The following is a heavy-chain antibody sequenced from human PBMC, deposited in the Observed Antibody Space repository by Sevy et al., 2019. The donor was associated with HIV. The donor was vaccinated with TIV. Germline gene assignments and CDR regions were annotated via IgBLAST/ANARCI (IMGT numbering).Heavy chain of an antibody. CDR3: SRDGGATDWGMDV. D-gene: IGHD1-26*01. Sequence: SLRLSCTASGFSLGDYVLSWVRQAPGKALEWVGFIGSTAYGGTTEYAASVRGRFTISRDDSKSIAYLQMNRLKTEDTAVYYCSRDGGATDWGMDVWGQGTTVTVSS. V-gene: IGHV3-49*04. CDR2: IGSTAYGGTT. CDR1: GFSLGDYV. J-gene: IGHJ6*02.